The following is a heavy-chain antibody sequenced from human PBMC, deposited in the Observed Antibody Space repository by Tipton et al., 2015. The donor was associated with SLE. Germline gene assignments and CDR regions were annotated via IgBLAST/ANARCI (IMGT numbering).Heavy chain of an antibody. J-gene: IGHJ4*02. Sequence: AVSGVTVSRSYMNWVRQAPGKGLEWVSIIYSGGSTNYADSVKGRFTISRDNSKSTLYLQMNSLRVEDTAVYYCAKDPGYSYGHGLDYWGQGTLVTVSS. V-gene: IGHV3-53*01. CDR2: IYSGGST. D-gene: IGHD5-18*01. CDR3: AKDPGYSYGHGLDY. CDR1: GVTVSRSY.